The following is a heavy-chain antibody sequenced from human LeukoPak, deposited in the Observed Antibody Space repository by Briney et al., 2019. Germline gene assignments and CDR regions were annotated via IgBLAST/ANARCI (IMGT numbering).Heavy chain of an antibody. CDR2: VNSGGST. D-gene: IGHD6-13*01. Sequence: GGSLRLSCAASGFTVGSNHMSWVRQPPGKGLEWVSVVNSGGSTYYVDSVKGRFTISRDTSNNMLFLQMNSLRAEDTAVYYCARWYGSSRNAFDIWGQGTMVTVSS. CDR3: ARWYGSSRNAFDI. CDR1: GFTVGSNH. V-gene: IGHV3-53*01. J-gene: IGHJ3*02.